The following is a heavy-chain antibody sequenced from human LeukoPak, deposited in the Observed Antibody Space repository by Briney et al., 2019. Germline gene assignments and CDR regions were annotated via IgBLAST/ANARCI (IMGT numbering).Heavy chain of an antibody. J-gene: IGHJ4*02. D-gene: IGHD6-19*01. CDR2: IYPRDSDT. CDR3: ARIGYSSGWYSGGDY. Sequence: GESLKISCKGSGYSFTGYWIAWVRQMPGKGLEWMGIIYPRDSDTRYSPSFQGQVTISADKSINTAYLQWSSLKASGTAMYYCARIGYSSGWYSGGDYWSQGTLVTVSS. V-gene: IGHV5-51*01. CDR1: GYSFTGYW.